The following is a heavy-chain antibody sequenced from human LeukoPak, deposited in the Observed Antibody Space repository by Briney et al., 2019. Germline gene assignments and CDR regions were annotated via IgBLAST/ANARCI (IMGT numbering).Heavy chain of an antibody. V-gene: IGHV4-61*01. CDR3: ARAPGLGYCSGGSCYSRYFDY. CDR2: NYYSGII. J-gene: IGHJ4*02. Sequence: SDTLSLTCTVSGGSVSSCSYYGSWIRQPPGEVLKWIGYNYYSGIINYNPSLKVRVTISVDTSKNQFSLKLSSVTDADTAVYYCARAPGLGYCSGGSCYSRYFDYWGQGTLVTVSS. CDR1: GGSVSSCSYY. D-gene: IGHD2-15*01.